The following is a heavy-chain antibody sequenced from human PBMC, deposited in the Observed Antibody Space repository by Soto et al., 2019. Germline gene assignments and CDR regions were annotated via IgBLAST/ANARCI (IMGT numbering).Heavy chain of an antibody. Sequence: QLQLKESGPGLVKPSETLSLTCSVSSASLSSSPYYWSWIRQPPRRGPEWIGSIYYSGNTYYKPSLKRRVSRATDTSRNQFSLKLTSVTAADTGVYYCASSSPFHYWGPGILVTVSS. J-gene: IGHJ4*02. CDR2: IYYSGNT. CDR3: ASSSPFHY. D-gene: IGHD6-6*01. CDR1: SASLSSSPYY. V-gene: IGHV4-39*01.